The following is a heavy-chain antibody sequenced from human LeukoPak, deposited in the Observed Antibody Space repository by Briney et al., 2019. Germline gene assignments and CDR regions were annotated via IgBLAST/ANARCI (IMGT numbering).Heavy chain of an antibody. Sequence: ASVKVSCKASGYTFTNYGISWVRQAPGQGLEWMGWISGYNGNTNYAQKLQGRVTMTTDTSTSTAYMELRSLRPDDTAVYYCARAGYYGSGSYYDFDYWGQGTLVTVSS. CDR1: GYTFTNYG. CDR2: ISGYNGNT. D-gene: IGHD3-10*01. J-gene: IGHJ4*02. V-gene: IGHV1-18*01. CDR3: ARAGYYGSGSYYDFDY.